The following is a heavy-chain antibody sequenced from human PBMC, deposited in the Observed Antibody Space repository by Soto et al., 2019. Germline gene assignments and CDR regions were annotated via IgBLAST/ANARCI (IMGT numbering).Heavy chain of an antibody. J-gene: IGHJ3*02. V-gene: IGHV1-69*04. D-gene: IGHD2-2*01. CDR3: AREVISSRAPFKVFDI. CDR1: GVTFSSST. CDR2: IIPILGIA. Sequence: SVKVSCKASGVTFSSSTISWVRQAPGQGLEWMGRIIPILGIANYAQKFQGRVTITADKSTSTAYMELSSLRSEDTAVHYCAREVISSRAPFKVFDIWGKGTLVTVSS.